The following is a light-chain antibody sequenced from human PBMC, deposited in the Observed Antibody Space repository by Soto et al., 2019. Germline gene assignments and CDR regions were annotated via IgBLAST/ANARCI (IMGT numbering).Light chain of an antibody. Sequence: VLTQSPGTLSLSPGERTTLSCRASQNIRGNELAWYQQKPGQPPRRLIYRGSSRAPGIPDRFSGRGSGTEFTLTISRLERQDFAVYYCQDYGTSAPWTFGQGTRVEIK. V-gene: IGKV3-20*01. CDR3: QDYGTSAPWT. CDR1: QNIRGNE. J-gene: IGKJ1*01. CDR2: RGS.